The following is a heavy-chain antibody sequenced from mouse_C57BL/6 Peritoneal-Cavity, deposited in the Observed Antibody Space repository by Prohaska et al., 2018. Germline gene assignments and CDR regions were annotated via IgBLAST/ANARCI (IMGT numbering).Heavy chain of an antibody. J-gene: IGHJ2*01. CDR2: INPSSGYN. CDR1: GYTFTSYT. D-gene: IGHD1-1*01. Sequence: MSCKASGYTFTSYTMHWVKQRPGQGLEWIGYINPSSGYNKYNQKFKDKATLTADKSTSTAYMRLSSLTAEDSAVYYCARSDITTVVADYWGQGTTLTVSS. CDR3: ARSDITTVVADY. V-gene: IGHV1-4*01.